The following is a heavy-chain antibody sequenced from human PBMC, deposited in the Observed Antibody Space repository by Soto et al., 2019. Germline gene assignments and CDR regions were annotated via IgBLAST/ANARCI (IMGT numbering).Heavy chain of an antibody. Sequence: QVQLVQSGAEVKKPGSSVKVSCKASGGTFSSYAISWVRQAPGQGLEWMGGIIPIFGTANYAQKFQGRVTITADESTSTAYMELSSMRSEDTAVYYCASSVVTSNRYYYYYGMDVWGQGTTVTVSS. V-gene: IGHV1-69*01. J-gene: IGHJ6*02. CDR3: ASSVVTSNRYYYYYGMDV. D-gene: IGHD4-4*01. CDR2: IIPIFGTA. CDR1: GGTFSSYA.